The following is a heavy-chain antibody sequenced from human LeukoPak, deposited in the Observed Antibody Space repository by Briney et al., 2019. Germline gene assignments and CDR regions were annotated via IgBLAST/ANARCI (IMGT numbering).Heavy chain of an antibody. V-gene: IGHV3-7*01. CDR1: GFTFSSYW. J-gene: IGHJ4*02. CDR2: IKQDGSNK. CDR3: AKGAPGYCSGGSCYYFDY. Sequence: GGSLRLSCAASGFTFSSYWMSWVRQAPGKGLEWVANIKQDGSNKYYADSVKGRFTISRDNSKNTLYLQMNSLRAEDTAVYYCAKGAPGYCSGGSCYYFDYWGQRTLVTVSS. D-gene: IGHD2-15*01.